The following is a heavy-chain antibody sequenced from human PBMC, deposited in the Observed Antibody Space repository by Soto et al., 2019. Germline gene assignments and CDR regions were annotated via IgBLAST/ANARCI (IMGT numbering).Heavy chain of an antibody. J-gene: IGHJ3*02. CDR3: ARDGGETWLQWYAFDI. CDR1: GYTFTKYA. Sequence: QVQLVQSGAEVKKPGASVKVSCKASGYTFTKYAMQWVRQAPGQRLEWMGWINAGNGNSKYSQKFQGRVTITRDTSASTAYMQLSSLRSEDTAVYYCARDGGETWLQWYAFDIGGQGTMVTVSS. V-gene: IGHV1-3*01. D-gene: IGHD3-16*01. CDR2: INAGNGNS.